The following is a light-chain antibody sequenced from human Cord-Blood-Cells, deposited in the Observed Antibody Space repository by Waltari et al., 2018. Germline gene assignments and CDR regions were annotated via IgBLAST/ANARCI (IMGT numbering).Light chain of an antibody. V-gene: IGLV2-23*01. Sequence: QSALTQPASVSGSPGQSITISCTGTSSDVGSYNLVSWYQQHPGKAPKLMSYKGSKRPSGVSNRFSGSKSGNTASLTISGLQAEDEADYYCCSYAGSSTLVFGGGTKLTVL. CDR3: CSYAGSSTLV. CDR1: SSDVGSYNL. CDR2: KGS. J-gene: IGLJ2*01.